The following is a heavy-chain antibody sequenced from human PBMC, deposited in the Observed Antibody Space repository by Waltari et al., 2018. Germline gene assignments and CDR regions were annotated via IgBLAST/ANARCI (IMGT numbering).Heavy chain of an antibody. CDR2: INHSGST. J-gene: IGHJ4*02. D-gene: IGHD4-17*01. CDR1: GGSFIVYY. Sequence: QVQLQQWGASLLTPSETLSLTCAVYGGSFIVYYWSWIRQPPGKGLEWIGEINHSGSTNYNPSLKSRVTISVDTSKNQFSLKLSSVTAADTAVYYCARGDRYTVTREGFDYWGQGTLVTVSS. CDR3: ARGDRYTVTREGFDY. V-gene: IGHV4-34*01.